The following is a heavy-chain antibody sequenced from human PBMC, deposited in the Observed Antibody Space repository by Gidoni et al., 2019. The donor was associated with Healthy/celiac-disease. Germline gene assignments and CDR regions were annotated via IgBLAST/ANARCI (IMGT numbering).Heavy chain of an antibody. J-gene: IGHJ3*02. V-gene: IGHV3-23*01. CDR2: ISGSGGST. CDR3: AKDRRDGYNWGGDAFDI. Sequence: EVQLLESGGGLVQPGGSLRLSCAASGFTFRSYAMSWVRQSPGKGLEWVSAISGSGGSTYYADSVKGRFTISRDNSKNTLYLQMNSLRAEDTAVYYCAKDRRDGYNWGGDAFDIWGQGTMVTVSS. D-gene: IGHD5-12*01. CDR1: GFTFRSYA.